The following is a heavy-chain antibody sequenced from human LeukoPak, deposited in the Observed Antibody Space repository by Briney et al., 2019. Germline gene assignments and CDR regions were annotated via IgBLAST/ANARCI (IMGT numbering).Heavy chain of an antibody. CDR1: GGSISSGVYY. Sequence: SETLSLTCTVSGGSISSGVYYWSWIRQHPGKGLEWIGYIYYSGSTYSNPSLKSRLTMSVDISKNQFSLKLSSVTAADTAVYYCARGVKGLRGAFDVWGQGTMVTVPS. V-gene: IGHV4-31*03. CDR3: ARGVKGLRGAFDV. J-gene: IGHJ3*01. D-gene: IGHD3-10*01. CDR2: IYYSGST.